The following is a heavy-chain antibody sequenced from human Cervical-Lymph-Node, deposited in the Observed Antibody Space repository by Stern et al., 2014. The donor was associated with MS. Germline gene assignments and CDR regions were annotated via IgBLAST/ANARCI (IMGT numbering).Heavy chain of an antibody. Sequence: VHLVESGGGVVQPGTSLRLSCAASGFTFNKYGMHWVRQAPGQGLEWVAVIWYDGSNEDYADSVKGRFTISRDTSKNTLYLQMNSLRAEDTAVYYCTRGDVQKYGDYWGQGTLVTVSS. V-gene: IGHV3-33*01. CDR3: TRGDVQKYGDY. J-gene: IGHJ4*02. CDR1: GFTFNKYG. D-gene: IGHD3-10*01. CDR2: IWYDGSNE.